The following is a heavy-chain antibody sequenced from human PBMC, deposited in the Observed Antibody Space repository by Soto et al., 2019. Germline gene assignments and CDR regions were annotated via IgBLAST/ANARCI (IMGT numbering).Heavy chain of an antibody. D-gene: IGHD5-18*01. CDR1: GFTFSDYY. J-gene: IGHJ6*02. V-gene: IGHV3-11*06. Sequence: PGGSLRLSCAAPGFTFSDYYMSWIRQAPGKGLEWVSYISSSSSYTNYADSVKGRFTISRDNAKNSLYLQMNSLRAEDTAVYYCARDRGYSYGSYGMDVWGQGTTVTVSS. CDR2: ISSSSSYT. CDR3: ARDRGYSYGSYGMDV.